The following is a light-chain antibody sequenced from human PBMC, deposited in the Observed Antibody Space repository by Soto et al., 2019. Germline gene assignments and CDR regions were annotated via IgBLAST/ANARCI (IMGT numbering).Light chain of an antibody. Sequence: QSVLTQPPSASGTPGQRVTISCSGSTSNIGSNSVNWYQHLPGAAPKLLIYTNRRRPSGVPDRFSGSKSGTSASLAISDPRSEDEGDYYCAVWDDSLTVYVFGTGTKLTVL. J-gene: IGLJ1*01. V-gene: IGLV1-44*01. CDR1: TSNIGSNS. CDR2: TNR. CDR3: AVWDDSLTVYV.